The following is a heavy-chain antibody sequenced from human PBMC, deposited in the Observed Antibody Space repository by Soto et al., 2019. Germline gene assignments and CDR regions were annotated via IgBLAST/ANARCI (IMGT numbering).Heavy chain of an antibody. CDR1: GGSISSSSYY. V-gene: IGHV4-61*01. J-gene: IGHJ6*02. D-gene: IGHD6-13*01. CDR3: AREGSSSWSGDYGMDV. CDR2: IYYSGST. Sequence: PSETLSLTCTVSGGSISSSSYYWGWIRQPPGKGLEWIGYIYYSGSTYYNPSLKSRVTMSLHTSNNQFSLTLNSVTAADTAVYYCAREGSSSWSGDYGMDVWGQGTTVTVSS.